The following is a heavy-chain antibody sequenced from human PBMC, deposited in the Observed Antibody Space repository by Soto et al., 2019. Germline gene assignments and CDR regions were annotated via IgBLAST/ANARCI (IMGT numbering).Heavy chain of an antibody. Sequence: ASVKVSFKASGYSFTDYHIHWLRQAPGQGLEWLGRINPKSGGTSTAQKFQGWVTTTTDTSISTASMELTRLTSDDTAIYYCARGDSTDCSNGVCSFFYNHDMDVWGQGTTVTVSS. D-gene: IGHD2-8*01. CDR3: ARGDSTDCSNGVCSFFYNHDMDV. J-gene: IGHJ6*02. CDR1: GYSFTDYH. CDR2: INPKSGGT. V-gene: IGHV1-2*04.